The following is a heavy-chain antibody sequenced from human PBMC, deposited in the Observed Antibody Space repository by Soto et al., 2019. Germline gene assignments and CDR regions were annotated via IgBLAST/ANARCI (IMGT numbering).Heavy chain of an antibody. D-gene: IGHD3-10*01. CDR2: IIPIFGTA. V-gene: IGHV1-69*13. J-gene: IGHJ6*02. CDR3: ASYGSGTLYYYYYGMDV. CDR1: GGTFSSYA. Sequence: GASVKVSCKASGGTFSSYAISWVRQAPGQGLEWMGGIIPIFGTANYAQKFQGRVTITADESTSTAYMELSSLRSEDTAVYYCASYGSGTLYYYYYGMDVWGPGTTVTVSS.